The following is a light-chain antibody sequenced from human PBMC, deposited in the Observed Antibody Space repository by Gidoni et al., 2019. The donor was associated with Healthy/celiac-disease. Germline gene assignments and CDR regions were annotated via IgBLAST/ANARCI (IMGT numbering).Light chain of an antibody. Sequence: IVMTQSPLSLPVTPGEPASISCRSSQSILHSNGYNSLDCYLQQPGQSPQLLIYLGSNRAAGVPDRFSGSGSGTDFTMKSSRVEAEDVGVYYCMQALQTPLTFGGGTKVEIK. J-gene: IGKJ4*01. V-gene: IGKV2-28*01. CDR1: QSILHSNGYNS. CDR3: MQALQTPLT. CDR2: LGS.